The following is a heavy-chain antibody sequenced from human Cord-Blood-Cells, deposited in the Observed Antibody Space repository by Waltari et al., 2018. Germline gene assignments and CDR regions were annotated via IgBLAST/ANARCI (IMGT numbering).Heavy chain of an antibody. CDR2: IYYSGST. CDR1: GGSIRSSSYY. Sequence: QLQLQESGPGLVKPSETLSLTCTVSGGSIRSSSYYWGWIRQPPGKGLEWIGSIYYSGSTYYNPSRKGRVTMSVDTSKNQFSLKLSSVTAADTAVYYCGYYDSSGYYYRGGAEYFQHWGQGTLVTVSS. J-gene: IGHJ1*01. D-gene: IGHD3-22*01. V-gene: IGHV4-39*07. CDR3: GYYDSSGYYYRGGAEYFQH.